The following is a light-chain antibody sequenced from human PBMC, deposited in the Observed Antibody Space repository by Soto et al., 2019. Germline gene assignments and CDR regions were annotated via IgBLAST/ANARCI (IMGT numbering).Light chain of an antibody. CDR2: GAS. CDR3: QQYNDWPPQLT. Sequence: EIVMTQSQATLSVSVGERATLSCRASHSVSSKLAWYQQKPGQAPRLLIYGASTRATDIPARFSGSGSGTEFTLTISSLQSENFAVYYCQQYNDWPPQLTFGGGTKVEI. CDR1: HSVSSK. J-gene: IGKJ4*01. V-gene: IGKV3-15*01.